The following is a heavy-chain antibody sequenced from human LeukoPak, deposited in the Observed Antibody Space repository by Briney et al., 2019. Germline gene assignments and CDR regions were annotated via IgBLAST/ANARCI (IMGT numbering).Heavy chain of an antibody. J-gene: IGHJ3*01. CDR3: ARDEGYCSATSCSLSGDAFDV. V-gene: IGHV1-2*02. CDR2: INPYSGGT. Sequence: ASVKVSCKASGYSVTGYYMHWVRQAPRQGLEWMGWINPYSGGTNYAQKFQGRITVTRDTSISTVYMELSRLRSDDTAVYYCARDEGYCSATSCSLSGDAFDVWGQGTMITVSS. D-gene: IGHD2-2*01. CDR1: GYSVTGYY.